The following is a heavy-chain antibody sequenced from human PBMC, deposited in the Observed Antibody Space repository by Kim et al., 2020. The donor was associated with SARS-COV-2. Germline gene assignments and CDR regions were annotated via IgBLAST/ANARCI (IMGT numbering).Heavy chain of an antibody. CDR2: ISNGGTT. CDR3: ARVAGDSGPYPYYFDA. V-gene: IGHV4-30-4*01. Sequence: SETLSLTCTVSGASISSGDYYWSWIRQPPGKGLEWIGRISNGGTTYYNPFLESRVIISLDMSKNQFSLKLGSETAADTAVYYCARVAGDSGPYPYYFDAWGQGTLVTVSS. J-gene: IGHJ4*02. CDR1: GASISSGDYY. D-gene: IGHD3-10*01.